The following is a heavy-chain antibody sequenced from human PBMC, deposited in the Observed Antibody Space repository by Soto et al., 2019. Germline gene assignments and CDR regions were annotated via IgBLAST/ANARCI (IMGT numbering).Heavy chain of an antibody. CDR1: GFTFSSYS. CDR3: ARDILVVPAAIWDSMDV. J-gene: IGHJ6*02. Sequence: EVQLVESGGGLVKPGGSLRLYCAASGFTFSSYSMNWVRQAPGKGLEWVSSISSSSSYIYYADSVKGRFTISRDNAKNSLYLQMNSLRAEDTAVYYCARDILVVPAAIWDSMDVWGQGTTVTVSS. V-gene: IGHV3-21*01. CDR2: ISSSSSYI. D-gene: IGHD2-2*02.